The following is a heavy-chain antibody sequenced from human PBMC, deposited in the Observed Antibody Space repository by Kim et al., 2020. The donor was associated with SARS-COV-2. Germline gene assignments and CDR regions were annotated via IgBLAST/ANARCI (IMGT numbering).Heavy chain of an antibody. V-gene: IGHV3-23*01. Sequence: GGSLRLSCAASGFTFSSYAMSWVRQAPGKGLEWVSAISGSGGSTYYADSVKGRFTISRDNSKNTLYLQMNSLRAEDTAVYYCAKTSITGWESSSWYLFGYWGQGALGTRSP. J-gene: IGHJ4*02. CDR1: GFTFSSYA. CDR2: ISGSGGST. D-gene: IGHD6-13*01. CDR3: AKTSITGWESSSWYLFGY.